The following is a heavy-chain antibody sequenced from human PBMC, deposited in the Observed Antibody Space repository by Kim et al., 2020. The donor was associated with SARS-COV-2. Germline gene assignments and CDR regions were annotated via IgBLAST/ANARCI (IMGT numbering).Heavy chain of an antibody. CDR2: IYYSGST. CDR1: GGSISSSSYY. CDR3: ASTRRDGYNYFFDY. V-gene: IGHV4-39*07. J-gene: IGHJ4*02. D-gene: IGHD5-12*01. Sequence: SETLSLTCTVSGGSISSSSYYWGRIRQPPGKGLEWIGSIYYSGSTYYNPSLKSRVTISVDTSKNQFSLKLSSVTAADTAVYYCASTRRDGYNYFFDYWGQGTLVTVSS.